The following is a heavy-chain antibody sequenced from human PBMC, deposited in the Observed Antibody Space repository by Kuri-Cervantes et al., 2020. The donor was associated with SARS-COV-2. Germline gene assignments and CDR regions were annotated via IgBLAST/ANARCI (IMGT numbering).Heavy chain of an antibody. CDR2: ISANNGNT. D-gene: IGHD3-22*01. CDR1: GYTPTGYY. Sequence: SVNASPKASGYTPTGYYIHWVRPPPGQGLEWMGWISANNGNTNYAQKLQGRVTMTTATSTSTAYMELKSLRTDDTAVYYCTRDRDYYDSGGYWGQGTLVTVSS. V-gene: IGHV1-18*04. CDR3: TRDRDYYDSGGY. J-gene: IGHJ4*02.